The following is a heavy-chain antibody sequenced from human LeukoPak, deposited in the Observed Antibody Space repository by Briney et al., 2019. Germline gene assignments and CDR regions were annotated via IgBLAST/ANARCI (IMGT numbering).Heavy chain of an antibody. Sequence: GRSLRLSCAASGFTFNNYAMNWVRQAPGKGLEWVSVISGSGGTTYYADSVKGRFTISRDSSKNTLYLQMNSLRAEDTAVYYCAKVSGGGLYYDGMDVWGQGTTVTVSS. V-gene: IGHV3-23*01. D-gene: IGHD1-14*01. CDR3: AKVSGGGLYYDGMDV. CDR2: ISGSGGTT. J-gene: IGHJ6*02. CDR1: GFTFNNYA.